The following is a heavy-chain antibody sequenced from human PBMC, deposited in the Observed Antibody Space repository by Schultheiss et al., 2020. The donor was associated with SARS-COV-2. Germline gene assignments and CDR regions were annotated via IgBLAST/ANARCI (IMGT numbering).Heavy chain of an antibody. CDR1: GGSISSYY. CDR3: ARRSSTSLNWFDP. CDR2: IYYSGST. Sequence: SETLSLTCTVSGGSISSYYWSWIRQHPGKGLEWIGYIYYSGSTNYNPSLKSRVTISVDTSKNQFSLKLSSVTAADTAVYYCARRSSTSLNWFDPWGQGTLVTVSS. J-gene: IGHJ5*02. D-gene: IGHD2-2*01. V-gene: IGHV4-59*08.